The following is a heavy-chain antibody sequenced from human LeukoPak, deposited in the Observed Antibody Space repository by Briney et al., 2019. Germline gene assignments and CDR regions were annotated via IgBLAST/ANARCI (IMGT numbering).Heavy chain of an antibody. D-gene: IGHD3-10*01. Sequence: ASVKVSCKASGYTFTSYYMHWVRQAPGQGLEWMGWINPNSGGTNYAQKFQGRVTMTRDTSISTAYMELSRLRSDDTAVYYCARAAMVRGVPYYYYYYMDVWGKGTTVTVSS. CDR2: INPNSGGT. J-gene: IGHJ6*03. V-gene: IGHV1-2*02. CDR3: ARAAMVRGVPYYYYYYMDV. CDR1: GYTFTSYY.